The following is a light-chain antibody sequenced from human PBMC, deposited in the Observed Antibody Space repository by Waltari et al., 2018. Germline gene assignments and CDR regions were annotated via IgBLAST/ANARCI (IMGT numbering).Light chain of an antibody. V-gene: IGKV4-1*01. Sequence: DIVMTQSPDSLAVSLGARATINCQSSQSVFYSGNNRNYLAWYQQKPGQPPKLLIYWASTRESGVPDRFSGSGSGTDFTLTISSLQAEDVAVYYCQQYYSSPDTFGPGTKVDIK. CDR2: WAS. CDR1: QSVFYSGNNRNY. J-gene: IGKJ3*01. CDR3: QQYYSSPDT.